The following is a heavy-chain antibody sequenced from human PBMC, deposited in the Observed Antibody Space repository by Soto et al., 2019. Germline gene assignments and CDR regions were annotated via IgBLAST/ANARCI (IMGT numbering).Heavy chain of an antibody. CDR1: GYTXTELS. Sequence: GXSXKVSFQVTGYTXTELSMHLVRQAPGKGLEWMGGLDPEDGETIYAQKFQGRFTMTEDTSTDTAYMELSSLRSEDKAVYYCAKSLGLLGAYAYWGQGTLVTVS. D-gene: IGHD2-15*01. V-gene: IGHV1-24*01. CDR2: LDPEDGET. J-gene: IGHJ4*02. CDR3: AKSLGLLGAYAY.